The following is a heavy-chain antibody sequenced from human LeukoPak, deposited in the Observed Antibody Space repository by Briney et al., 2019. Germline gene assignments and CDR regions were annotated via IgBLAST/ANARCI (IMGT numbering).Heavy chain of an antibody. V-gene: IGHV3-21*01. D-gene: IGHD3-10*01. J-gene: IGHJ6*03. CDR1: GFTFTTYW. CDR3: ARDQGHYYGSGSYSGYYYYYYMDV. CDR2: ISSSSSYI. Sequence: GGSLRLSCAASGFTFTTYWMNWVRQAPGKGLEWVSSISSSSSYIYYADSVKGRFTISRDNAKNSLYLQMNSLRAEDTAVYYCARDQGHYYGSGSYSGYYYYYYMDVWGKGTTVTISS.